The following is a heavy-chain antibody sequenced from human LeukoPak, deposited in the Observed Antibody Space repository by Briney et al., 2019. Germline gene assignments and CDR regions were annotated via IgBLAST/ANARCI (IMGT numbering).Heavy chain of an antibody. J-gene: IGHJ6*02. CDR1: GFTFSSYW. Sequence: GGSLRLSCAASGFTFSSYWMSWVRQAPGKGLEWVANIKQDGSEKYYVDSVKGRFTISRDNAKNSLYLQMNSLRAEDTAVYYCARESGWPGNYYGMDVWGQGTTVTVSS. D-gene: IGHD6-19*01. CDR2: IKQDGSEK. CDR3: ARESGWPGNYYGMDV. V-gene: IGHV3-7*01.